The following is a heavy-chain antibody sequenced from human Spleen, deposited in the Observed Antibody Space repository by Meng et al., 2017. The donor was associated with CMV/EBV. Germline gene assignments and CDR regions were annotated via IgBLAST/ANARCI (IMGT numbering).Heavy chain of an antibody. CDR1: GFTLSDHY. J-gene: IGHJ6*02. CDR2: ISTKGNPYTT. V-gene: IGHV3-72*01. Sequence: GESLRLSCEASGFTLSDHYMDCVRQGPGKGLVWVGRISTKGNPYTTHYAESVKGRFTISRDDSKNLLYLQVSSLKTDDTAVYYCARLALYGDFYYGLDVWGPGTTVTVSS. CDR3: ARLALYGDFYYGLDV. D-gene: IGHD4/OR15-4a*01.